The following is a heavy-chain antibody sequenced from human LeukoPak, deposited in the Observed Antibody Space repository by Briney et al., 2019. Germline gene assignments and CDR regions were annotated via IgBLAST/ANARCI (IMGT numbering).Heavy chain of an antibody. Sequence: GGSLRLSCAASGLTFSSYAMSWVRQAPGKGLEWVSAISASGGSTYYADSVKGRFTISRDNSKNTLFMQMNSLRAEDTAIYYCAKCVRTTVTSVHYWGQGTLVTVSS. V-gene: IGHV3-23*01. D-gene: IGHD4-17*01. CDR3: AKCVRTTVTSVHY. CDR1: GLTFSSYA. CDR2: ISASGGST. J-gene: IGHJ4*02.